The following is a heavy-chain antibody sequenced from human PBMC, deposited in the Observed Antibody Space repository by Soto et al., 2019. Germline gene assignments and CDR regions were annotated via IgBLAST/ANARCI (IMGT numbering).Heavy chain of an antibody. J-gene: IGHJ6*02. Sequence: QVQLVQSGDEVRKPGSSVKVSCKASGYIFVNYGIAWVRQAPGQGLEWMGWISPYSGNTHYASKVQGRLTMTTDTSPSTPNTALASLTSADTAVYYCAMGDNYVPPTTPDVWGQGTTVTVSS. CDR2: ISPYSGNT. D-gene: IGHD3-16*01. CDR3: AMGDNYVPPTTPDV. V-gene: IGHV1-18*01. CDR1: GYIFVNYG.